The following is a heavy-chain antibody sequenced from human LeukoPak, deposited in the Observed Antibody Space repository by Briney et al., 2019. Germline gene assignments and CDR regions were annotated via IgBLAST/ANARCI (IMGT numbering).Heavy chain of an antibody. D-gene: IGHD6-13*01. CDR2: ISSSSTYI. CDR1: GFTFSSYS. Sequence: GRSLRLSCAASGFTFSSYSMNWVRQAPGKGLEWVSSISSSSTYIYSADSLKGRFTISRDNAKNSLYLQMNSLRAEDTAVYFCARVNIGATVRGAFDIWGQGTMVTVSS. CDR3: ARVNIGATVRGAFDI. V-gene: IGHV3-21*01. J-gene: IGHJ3*02.